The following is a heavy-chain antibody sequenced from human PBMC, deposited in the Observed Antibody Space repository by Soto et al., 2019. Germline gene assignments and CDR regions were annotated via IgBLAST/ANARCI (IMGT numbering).Heavy chain of an antibody. CDR2: IYYSGST. CDR1: GGSICSGGYY. J-gene: IGHJ5*02. CDR3: ARDRGDDYSNNNWFDP. D-gene: IGHD4-4*01. V-gene: IGHV4-31*03. Sequence: SETLSLTCTVSGGSICSGGYYWSWIRQHPGKGLEWIGYIYYSGSTYYNPSLKSRVTISVDTSKNQFSLKLSSVTAADTAVYYCARDRGDDYSNNNWFDPWGQGTLVTVSS.